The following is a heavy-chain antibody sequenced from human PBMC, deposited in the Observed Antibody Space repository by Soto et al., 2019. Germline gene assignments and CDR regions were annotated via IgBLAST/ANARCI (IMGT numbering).Heavy chain of an antibody. D-gene: IGHD1-1*01. V-gene: IGHV4-34*01. CDR2: INHSGST. Sequence: SETLSLTCAVYGGSFSGYYWSWIRQPPGKGLEWIGEINHSGSTNYNPSLKSRVTISVDTSKNQFSLKLSSVTAADTAVYYCARTGKLERRWGTYNWSDPWGQGTLVTVSS. CDR1: GGSFSGYY. J-gene: IGHJ5*02. CDR3: ARTGKLERRWGTYNWSDP.